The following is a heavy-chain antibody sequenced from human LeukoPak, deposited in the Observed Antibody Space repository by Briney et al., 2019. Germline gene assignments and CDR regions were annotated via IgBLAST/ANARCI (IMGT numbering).Heavy chain of an antibody. CDR2: IYPDDSDT. CDR3: ARQRLNYYDSSGYYYFDY. Sequence: GESLQISCKGSGYSFTSYWIGWVRQMPGKGLEWMGIIYPDDSDTRYSPSFQGQVTISADKSISTAYLQWSSLKASDTAMYYCARQRLNYYDSSGYYYFDYWGQGTLVTVSS. V-gene: IGHV5-51*01. D-gene: IGHD3-22*01. CDR1: GYSFTSYW. J-gene: IGHJ4*02.